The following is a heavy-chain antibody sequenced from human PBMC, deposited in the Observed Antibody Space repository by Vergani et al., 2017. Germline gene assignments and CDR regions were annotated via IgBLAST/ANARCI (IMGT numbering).Heavy chain of an antibody. Sequence: QVQLVQSGAEVKKPGASVKVSCKASGYTFTGYYMHWVRQASGQGLEWMGWINPNSGGTNYAQKFQGRVTMTRDTSISTAYMELSRLRSDDTAVYYCARDGYCSSTSCYGWFDPWGQRTLVTVSS. CDR2: INPNSGGT. J-gene: IGHJ5*02. V-gene: IGHV1-2*02. CDR1: GYTFTGYY. D-gene: IGHD2-2*03. CDR3: ARDGYCSSTSCYGWFDP.